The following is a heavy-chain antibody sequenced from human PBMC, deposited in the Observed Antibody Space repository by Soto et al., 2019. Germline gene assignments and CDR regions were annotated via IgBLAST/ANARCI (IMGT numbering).Heavy chain of an antibody. Sequence: SETLSLTCSFSVGSMRSYYWNWLRHPAGKGLEWIGRIYSRGGTNYNPSVKSRVTMSVDTSKNEFSLRLNSVTAADTAVYYCAGIGEDVYYGMDVWGQGTTVIVSS. CDR3: AGIGEDVYYGMDV. D-gene: IGHD2-21*01. CDR1: VGSMRSYY. CDR2: IYSRGGT. V-gene: IGHV4-4*07. J-gene: IGHJ6*01.